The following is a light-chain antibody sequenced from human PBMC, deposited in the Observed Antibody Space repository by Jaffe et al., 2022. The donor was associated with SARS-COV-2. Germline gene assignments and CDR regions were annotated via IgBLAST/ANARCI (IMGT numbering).Light chain of an antibody. CDR2: KAS. J-gene: IGKJ1*01. CDR3: QQYNGYLWT. CDR1: QSISAW. V-gene: IGKV1-5*03. Sequence: DIQMTQSPSTLSASVGDTVTITCRASQSISAWLAWYQQKPGKVPKLLIYKASTLDSGVPSRFSGSGSGTEFTLTISGLQPDDFATYYCQQYNGYLWTFGQGTKVESK.